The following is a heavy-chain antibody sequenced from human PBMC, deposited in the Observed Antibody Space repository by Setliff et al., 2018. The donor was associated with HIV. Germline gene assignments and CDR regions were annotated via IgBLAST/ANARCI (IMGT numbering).Heavy chain of an antibody. CDR2: IYPSGST. J-gene: IGHJ3*02. D-gene: IGHD2-2*01. CDR3: ARDRIEVLVDVPHDVFDS. CDR1: GGSISSYY. V-gene: IGHV4-4*07. Sequence: SETLSLTCTVSGGSISSYYWSWIRQPAGKGLEWIGRIYPSGSTRYNPSLKSRVTMSVDMSKNQFSLKLTSVSAADTAVYYCARDRIEVLVDVPHDVFDSWGRGTMVTVSS.